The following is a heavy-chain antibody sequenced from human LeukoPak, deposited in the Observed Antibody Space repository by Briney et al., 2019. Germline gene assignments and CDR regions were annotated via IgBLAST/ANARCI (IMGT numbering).Heavy chain of an antibody. D-gene: IGHD5-24*01. Sequence: GGSLRLSCAASGFIVSSNYMSWVRQAPGKGLEWVSIIYSDGSTYYADSVKGRFTISRDNFKNILYFDMNSLRAEDTAVYYCARGGGRDGYNSVDYWGQGTLVTVSS. V-gene: IGHV3-53*01. CDR2: IYSDGST. J-gene: IGHJ4*02. CDR1: GFIVSSNY. CDR3: ARGGGRDGYNSVDY.